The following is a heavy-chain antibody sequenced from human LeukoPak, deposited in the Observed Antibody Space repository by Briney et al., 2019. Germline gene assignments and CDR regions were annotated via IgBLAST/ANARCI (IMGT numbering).Heavy chain of an antibody. Sequence: AGGSLRLSCAAFGFTFSSYAMSWVRQAPGKGLEWVSAISGSGGSTYYADSVKGRFTISRDNSKNTLYLQMNSLRAEDTAVYYCAKDCSGGSCYGHYWGQGTLVTVSS. V-gene: IGHV3-23*01. CDR1: GFTFSSYA. D-gene: IGHD2-15*01. CDR2: ISGSGGST. CDR3: AKDCSGGSCYGHY. J-gene: IGHJ4*02.